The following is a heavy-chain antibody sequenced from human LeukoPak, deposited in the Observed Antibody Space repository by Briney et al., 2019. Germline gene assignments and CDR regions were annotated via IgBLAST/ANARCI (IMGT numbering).Heavy chain of an antibody. CDR3: TSPEVVPAASPGGYYMDV. CDR2: IRSKANSYAT. D-gene: IGHD2-2*01. Sequence: QPGGSLKLSCAASGFTFSGSAMHWVRQASGKGREWVGRIRSKANSYATAYDASVKGRFTISRDDSKNTAYLQMNSLKTEDTAVYYCTSPEVVPAASPGGYYMDVWGKGTTVTVSS. CDR1: GFTFSGSA. J-gene: IGHJ6*03. V-gene: IGHV3-73*01.